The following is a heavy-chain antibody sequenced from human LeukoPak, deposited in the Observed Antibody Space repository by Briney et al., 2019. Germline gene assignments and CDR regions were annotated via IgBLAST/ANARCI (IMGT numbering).Heavy chain of an antibody. Sequence: PSETLSLTCTVSGGSISSGGYYWSWIRQHPGKGLEWIGYIYYSGSTYYNPSLKSRVTISVDTSKNQFSLKLSSVTAADTAVYYCARDERCSGGTCSSGRFDYWGQGTLVTVSS. J-gene: IGHJ4*02. CDR1: GGSISSGGYY. V-gene: IGHV4-31*03. D-gene: IGHD2-15*01. CDR2: IYYSGST. CDR3: ARDERCSGGTCSSGRFDY.